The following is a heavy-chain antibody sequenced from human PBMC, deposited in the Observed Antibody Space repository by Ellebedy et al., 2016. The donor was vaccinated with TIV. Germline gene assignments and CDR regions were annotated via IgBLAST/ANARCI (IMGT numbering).Heavy chain of an antibody. D-gene: IGHD6-19*01. CDR3: ARESIAVAGTNDY. V-gene: IGHV3-74*01. CDR1: GFTFSSYW. Sequence: GESLKISCAASGFTFSSYWMHWVRQAPGKGLVWVSRINSDGSSTSYADSVKGRFTISRDNAKNTLYLQMNSLRAEDTAVYYCARESIAVAGTNDYWGQGTLVTVSS. J-gene: IGHJ4*02. CDR2: INSDGSST.